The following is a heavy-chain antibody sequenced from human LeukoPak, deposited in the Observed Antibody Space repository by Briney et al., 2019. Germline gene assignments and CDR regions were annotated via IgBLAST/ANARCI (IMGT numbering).Heavy chain of an antibody. J-gene: IGHJ5*02. D-gene: IGHD6-13*01. CDR1: GGSISSSSYY. V-gene: IGHV4-39*07. Sequence: PSETLSLTCTVSGGSISSSSYYWGWIRQPPGKGLEWIGSIYYSGSTYYNPSLKSRVTISVDTSKNQSSLKLSSVTAADTAVYYCARSSSSWWFDPWGQGTLVTVSS. CDR2: IYYSGST. CDR3: ARSSSSWWFDP.